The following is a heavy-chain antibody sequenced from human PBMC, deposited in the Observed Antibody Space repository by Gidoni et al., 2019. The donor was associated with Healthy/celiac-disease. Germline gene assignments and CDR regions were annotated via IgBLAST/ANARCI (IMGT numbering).Heavy chain of an antibody. V-gene: IGHV3-21*01. CDR2: ISSSSSYI. J-gene: IGHJ2*01. CDR1: GFTFSSYS. CDR3: ARDAANIAYCGGDCYPVLSDYWYFDL. Sequence: EVQLVESGGGLVKPGWSLRLSCAASGFTFSSYSLHWVRQAPGKGLEWVSSISSSSSYIYYADSVKGRFTISRDNAKNSLYLQMNSLRAEDTAVYYCARDAANIAYCGGDCYPVLSDYWYFDLWGRGTLVTVSS. D-gene: IGHD2-21*02.